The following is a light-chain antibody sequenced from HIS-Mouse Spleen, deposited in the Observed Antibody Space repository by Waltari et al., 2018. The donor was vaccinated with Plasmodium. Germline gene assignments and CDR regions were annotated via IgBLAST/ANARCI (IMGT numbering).Light chain of an antibody. V-gene: IGKV3-15*01. CDR1: QSVSSN. Sequence: ELVMTQSPATLSVSPGERATPSCRASQSVSSNLAWYQQKPGQGPRLLIYGASTRATGIPARVSGSGSGTTCTLTISSLQSEDFAVYYCQQYNNWSFTFGPGTKVDIK. J-gene: IGKJ3*01. CDR3: QQYNNWSFT. CDR2: GAS.